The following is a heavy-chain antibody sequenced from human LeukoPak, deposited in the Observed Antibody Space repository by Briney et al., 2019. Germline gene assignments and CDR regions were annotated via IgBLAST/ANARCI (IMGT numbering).Heavy chain of an antibody. D-gene: IGHD1-26*01. CDR3: ARGGEWEPNYFDY. CDR1: GYTFTSYY. Sequence: ASVKVSCKASGYTFTSYYMHWVRQAPGQGLEWMGGIIPIFGTANYAQKFQGRVTITADESTSTAYMELRSLRSDDTAVYYCARGGEWEPNYFDYWGQGTLVTVSS. CDR2: IIPIFGTA. J-gene: IGHJ4*02. V-gene: IGHV1-69*13.